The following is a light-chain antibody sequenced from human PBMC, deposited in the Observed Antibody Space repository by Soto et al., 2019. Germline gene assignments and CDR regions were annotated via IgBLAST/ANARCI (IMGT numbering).Light chain of an antibody. CDR3: RQRSTRA. CDR2: DAS. V-gene: IGKV3-11*01. Sequence: EIVLTQSPATLSLSPGERATLSCRASQSVSSYLAWYQQKPGQAPRLLIYDASNRATGIPARFSGSGSGTDFTLTISSLEPEDFSVYYCRQRSTRAFGPGTKVDIK. J-gene: IGKJ3*01. CDR1: QSVSSY.